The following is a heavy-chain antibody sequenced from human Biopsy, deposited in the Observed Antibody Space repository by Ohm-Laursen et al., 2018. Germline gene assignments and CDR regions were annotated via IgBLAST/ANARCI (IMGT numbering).Heavy chain of an antibody. Sequence: SSLRLSCAASGFTFSGFAMHWVRQAPGKGLEWVALISSDGSTKYYADSVKGRFTISRDNSVDTLYLQMNSLRDEDTAAYYCARNGPYGVGEPAVRRNYYYYGMDVWGQGTTVTVSS. V-gene: IGHV3-30-3*01. CDR1: GFTFSGFA. D-gene: IGHD2-2*01. CDR3: ARNGPYGVGEPAVRRNYYYYGMDV. CDR2: ISSDGSTK. J-gene: IGHJ6*02.